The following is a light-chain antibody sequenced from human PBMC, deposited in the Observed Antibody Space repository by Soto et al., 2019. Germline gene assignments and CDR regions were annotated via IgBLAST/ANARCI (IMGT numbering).Light chain of an antibody. CDR2: RAF. CDR3: QQYVASPPSWT. CDR1: QSVSSGY. J-gene: IGKJ1*01. Sequence: EIVLTQSPGTLSLSAGESATLSCRSSQSVSSGYLAWYQQKPGQAPRLLIFRAFNRATGIPDRFSGSGSGTDFTLTISRLEPEDFAVYYCQQYVASPPSWTFGQGTKVEIK. V-gene: IGKV3-20*01.